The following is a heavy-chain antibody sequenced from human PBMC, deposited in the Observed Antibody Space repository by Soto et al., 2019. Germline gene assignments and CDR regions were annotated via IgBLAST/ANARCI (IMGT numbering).Heavy chain of an antibody. CDR1: GDSVSSNSAA. D-gene: IGHD1-7*01. Sequence: SQTLSLTCVISGDSVSSNSAAWNWIRQSPSRGLEWLGRTYYRSRWYNDYAVSVRSRITVNADTSKNQFSLHLNSVTPEDTAGYYCAGTSSLHWYYMDVWDKGTTVTVSS. J-gene: IGHJ6*03. CDR3: AGTSSLHWYYMDV. CDR2: TYYRSRWYN. V-gene: IGHV6-1*01.